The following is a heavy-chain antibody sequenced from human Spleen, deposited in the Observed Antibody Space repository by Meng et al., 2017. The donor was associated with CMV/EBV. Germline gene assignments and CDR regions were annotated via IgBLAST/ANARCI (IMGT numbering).Heavy chain of an antibody. CDR1: GGTFSSYA. V-gene: IGHV1-69*05. J-gene: IGHJ4*02. CDR2: IIPFFGPA. Sequence: SVKVSCKASGGTFSSYAFSWVRQAPGQGLEWMGGIIPFFGPANYPQKFQGRVTITTDESTSTAYMDLSSLRSEDTAVYYCAKGVGATLRFDYWGQGTLVTVSS. CDR3: AKGVGATLRFDY. D-gene: IGHD1-26*01.